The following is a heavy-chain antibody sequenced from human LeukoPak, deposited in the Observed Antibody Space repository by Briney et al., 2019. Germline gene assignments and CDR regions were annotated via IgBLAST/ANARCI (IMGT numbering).Heavy chain of an antibody. CDR1: GHTLTELS. CDR3: ATPRGIYGSGSYSSS. D-gene: IGHD3-10*01. V-gene: IGHV1-24*01. J-gene: IGHJ5*02. Sequence: ASVTVSCKVSGHTLTELSMHWVRQAPGKGLEWMGGFDPGDGETNYAQKFQGRITMTEDTSTDTAYMQLSSLGSEDTAVYYCATPRGIYGSGSYSSSWGQGTLVTVSS. CDR2: FDPGDGET.